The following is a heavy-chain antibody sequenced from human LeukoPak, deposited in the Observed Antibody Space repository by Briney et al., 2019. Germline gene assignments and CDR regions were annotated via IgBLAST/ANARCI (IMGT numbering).Heavy chain of an antibody. CDR2: ISSSSSYI. V-gene: IGHV3-21*01. CDR1: GFTFSSFW. Sequence: GGSLRLSCAASGFTFSSFWMHWVRQAPGKGLEWVSSISSSSSYIYYADSVKGRFTISRDNAKNSLYLQMNSLRAEDTAVYYCARAPPTVVTPFDYWGQGTLVTVSS. CDR3: ARAPPTVVTPFDY. D-gene: IGHD4-23*01. J-gene: IGHJ4*02.